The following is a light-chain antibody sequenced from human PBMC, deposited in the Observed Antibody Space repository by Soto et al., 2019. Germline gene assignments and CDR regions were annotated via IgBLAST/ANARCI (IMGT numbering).Light chain of an antibody. CDR1: SSDVGGYNY. Sequence: QSALTQPASVPWSPGQSITISCTGTSSDVGGYNYVSWYQQHPGKAPKLMIYEVSNRPSGVSNRFSGSKSGNTASLTISGLQAEDEADYYCSSYTSSSTSVFGTGTKVTVL. CDR2: EVS. CDR3: SSYTSSSTSV. V-gene: IGLV2-14*01. J-gene: IGLJ1*01.